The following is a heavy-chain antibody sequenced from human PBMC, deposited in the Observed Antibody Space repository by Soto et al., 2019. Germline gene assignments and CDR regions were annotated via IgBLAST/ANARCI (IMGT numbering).Heavy chain of an antibody. J-gene: IGHJ4*02. Sequence: QVQLVQSGAEVKKPGASVKVSCKASGYTFTSYGISCVRQAPGQGLERMGWIRPYNGNTNYAQKLQGRITMTTDTSTRTAYMELRRLRSEDTAVYYCARDLPPQGYWGQGTLVTVSS. CDR2: IRPYNGNT. CDR1: GYTFTSYG. CDR3: ARDLPPQGY. V-gene: IGHV1-18*01.